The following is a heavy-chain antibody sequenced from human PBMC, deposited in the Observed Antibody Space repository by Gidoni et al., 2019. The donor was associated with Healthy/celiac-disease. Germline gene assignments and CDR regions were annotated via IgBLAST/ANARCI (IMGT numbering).Heavy chain of an antibody. CDR1: GGSFSGYY. CDR3: ARGHPPYYDFWSGYQRRRTGMDV. J-gene: IGHJ6*02. CDR2: LNQSGST. D-gene: IGHD3-3*01. V-gene: IGHV4-34*01. Sequence: QVQLQQWGAGLLKPSEPLSLTCAVYGGSFSGYYWSWIRQPPGKGLEWMGELNQSGSTNYNPSLKSRVTISGDTSKNQCSLKLSSVTAADTAVYYCARGHPPYYDFWSGYQRRRTGMDVWGQGTTVTVSS.